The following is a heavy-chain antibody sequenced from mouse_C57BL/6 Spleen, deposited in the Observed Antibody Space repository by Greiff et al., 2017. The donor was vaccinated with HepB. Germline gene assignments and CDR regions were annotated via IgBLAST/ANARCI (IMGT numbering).Heavy chain of an antibody. CDR2: IYPGSGNT. CDR1: GYTFTDYY. Sequence: QVQLQQSGAELVRPGASVKLSCKASGYTFTDYYINWVKQRPGQGLEWIARIYPGSGNTYYNEKFKGKATLTAEKSSSTAYMQLSSLTSEDSAVYFCARLGSSWDYWGQGTTLTVSS. J-gene: IGHJ2*01. CDR3: ARLGSSWDY. V-gene: IGHV1-76*01. D-gene: IGHD1-1*01.